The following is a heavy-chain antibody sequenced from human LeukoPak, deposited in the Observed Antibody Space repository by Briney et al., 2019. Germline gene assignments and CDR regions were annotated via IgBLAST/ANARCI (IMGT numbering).Heavy chain of an antibody. CDR2: ISGGGDST. CDR3: AEVFGLGGHIGYVDY. J-gene: IGHJ4*02. V-gene: IGHV3-23*01. D-gene: IGHD5-12*01. Sequence: GGSLRLSCAASGFTFSSSAMSWVRQAPGKGLEWVSAISGGGDSTYYADSVKGRFTISRDNSKNTLYLQMNSLRAEDTAVYYCAEVFGLGGHIGYVDYWGQGTLVTVSS. CDR1: GFTFSSSA.